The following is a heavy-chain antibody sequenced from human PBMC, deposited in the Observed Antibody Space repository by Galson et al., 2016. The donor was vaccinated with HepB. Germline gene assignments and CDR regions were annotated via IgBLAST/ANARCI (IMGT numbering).Heavy chain of an antibody. V-gene: IGHV3-21*04. CDR3: AKDYVWGSYLLTHFDS. CDR2: ISSSSTYI. Sequence: SLRLSCAASGFTFRSYAMNWVRQAPGKGLEWVSSISSSSTYIYYADSVKGRFTISRDNAKNSLYLQMNSLRVEDTAVYYCAKDYVWGSYLLTHFDSWGQGTLVTVSS. D-gene: IGHD3-16*02. CDR1: GFTFRSYA. J-gene: IGHJ4*02.